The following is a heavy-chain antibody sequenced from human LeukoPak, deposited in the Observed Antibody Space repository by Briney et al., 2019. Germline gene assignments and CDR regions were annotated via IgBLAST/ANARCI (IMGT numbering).Heavy chain of an antibody. CDR1: GFTFDDYA. J-gene: IGHJ4*02. CDR2: ISWNSGSI. Sequence: GGSLRLSCAASGFTFDDYAMHWVRQAPGKGLEWVSGISWNSGSIGYADSVKGRFTISRDNAKNSLYLQMNSLRAEDTALYYCAKDLRWQQLYYFDYWGQGTLVTVSS. V-gene: IGHV3-9*01. CDR3: AKDLRWQQLYYFDY. D-gene: IGHD6-13*01.